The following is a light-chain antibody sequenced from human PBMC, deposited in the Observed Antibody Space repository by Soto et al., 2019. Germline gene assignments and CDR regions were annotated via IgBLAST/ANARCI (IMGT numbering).Light chain of an antibody. CDR2: DAS. Sequence: ALQMTQSPSSVSASVGDRVTITCRASQGIRNDLGWYQQKPGKAPKLLIYDASSLQSGVPSRFSGSGSGTDFTLTISSLQPEDFATYYCLQTYNYPLTFGGGTKVEI. V-gene: IGKV1-6*01. CDR1: QGIRND. J-gene: IGKJ4*01. CDR3: LQTYNYPLT.